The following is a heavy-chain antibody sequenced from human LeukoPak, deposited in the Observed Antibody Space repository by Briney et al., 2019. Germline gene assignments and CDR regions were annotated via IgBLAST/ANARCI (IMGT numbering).Heavy chain of an antibody. J-gene: IGHJ3*02. Sequence: GGSLRLSCAASGFTFSSYAMHWVRQAPGKGLEWVAVISYDGSNKYYADSVKGRFTISRDNSKNTLYLQMNSLRAEDTAVYYCARDGMITFGSPAAFDIWGQGTMVTVPS. CDR3: ARDGMITFGSPAAFDI. V-gene: IGHV3-30-3*01. D-gene: IGHD3-16*01. CDR2: ISYDGSNK. CDR1: GFTFSSYA.